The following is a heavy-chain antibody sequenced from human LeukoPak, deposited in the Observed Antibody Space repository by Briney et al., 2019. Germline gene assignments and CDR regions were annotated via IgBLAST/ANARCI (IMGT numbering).Heavy chain of an antibody. Sequence: SVKVSCKASVGTFSSYAISWVRQAPGQGLECMGKIIPILGVANYAQKFQGRVTITADKSTSTAYMELSSLRSEDTAVYYCARGYNWNDPAFDIWGQGTMVTVSS. CDR3: ARGYNWNDPAFDI. CDR1: VGTFSSYA. V-gene: IGHV1-69*04. CDR2: IIPILGVA. D-gene: IGHD1-1*01. J-gene: IGHJ3*02.